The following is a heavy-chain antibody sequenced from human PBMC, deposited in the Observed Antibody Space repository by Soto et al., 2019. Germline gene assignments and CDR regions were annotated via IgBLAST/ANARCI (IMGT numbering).Heavy chain of an antibody. CDR2: INAGNGNT. CDR1: GYTFTSYG. D-gene: IGHD5-12*01. J-gene: IGHJ4*02. Sequence: GASVKVSCKASGYTFTSYGISWVRQAPGQGLEWMGWINAGNGNTKYPQKFQGRVTITRDTSASTAYMELSSLRSEDTAVYYCARENSGYYYFDYWGQGTLVTVSS. CDR3: ARENSGYYYFDY. V-gene: IGHV1-18*01.